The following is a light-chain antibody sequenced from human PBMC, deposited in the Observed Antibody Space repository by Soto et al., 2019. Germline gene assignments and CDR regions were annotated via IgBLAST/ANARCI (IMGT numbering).Light chain of an antibody. V-gene: IGLV2-8*01. CDR2: EVS. Sequence: QSALTQPPSASGSPGQSVTISCTGTNSDVGGYNYVSWYQQHPGKAPKLMIYEVSKRPSGVPDRFSGSKSGNTASLTVSGLQAEDEAAYYCSSYAGGNNLIFGGGTKVTVL. J-gene: IGLJ2*01. CDR1: NSDVGGYNY. CDR3: SSYAGGNNLI.